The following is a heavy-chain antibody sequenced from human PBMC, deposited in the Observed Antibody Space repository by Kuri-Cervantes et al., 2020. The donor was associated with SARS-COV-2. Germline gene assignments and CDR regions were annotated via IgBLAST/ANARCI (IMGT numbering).Heavy chain of an antibody. CDR2: LDTSGST. J-gene: IGHJ4*02. V-gene: IGHV4-4*07. D-gene: IGHD5-24*01. Sequence: SETLSLTCAVSGYSISSDYYWGWIRQPAGKGLEWIGHLDTSGSTTYNPSLRGRVTISLDPSNNKVSLKLTSATAADTAVYYCGKVSWLQLWRRYSDSWGQGTLVTVSS. CDR1: GYSISSDYY. CDR3: GKVSWLQLWRRYSDS.